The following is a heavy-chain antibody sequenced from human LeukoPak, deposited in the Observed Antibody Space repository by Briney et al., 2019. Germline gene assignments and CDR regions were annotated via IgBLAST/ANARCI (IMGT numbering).Heavy chain of an antibody. CDR1: GFTFNNYV. V-gene: IGHV3-23*01. CDR3: ARASGIYGSGWYFDY. Sequence: GGSLRLSCAASGFTFNNYVMSWVRRAPGKGLEWVSTINGGGYNTYYADSVKGRFTISRDNSKNTLSLQVNTLRAEDTAVCYCARASGIYGSGWYFDYWGQGTLVTVSS. CDR2: INGGGYNT. D-gene: IGHD6-19*01. J-gene: IGHJ4*02.